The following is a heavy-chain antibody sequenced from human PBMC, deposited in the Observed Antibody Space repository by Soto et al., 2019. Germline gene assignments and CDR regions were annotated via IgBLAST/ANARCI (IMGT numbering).Heavy chain of an antibody. V-gene: IGHV3-33*01. Sequence: QVQLVESGGGVVQPGGSLRLSCTGSGFTFSGYGFHWVRQAPGKGLEWVSVIWYDGSNKYYAESVKGRFTVSKDNAEITLYLHMNSLRAEDTAVYYCTRDIGVTHFDYWGQGTLVTVSS. CDR3: TRDIGVTHFDY. D-gene: IGHD3-3*01. J-gene: IGHJ4*02. CDR1: GFTFSGYG. CDR2: IWYDGSNK.